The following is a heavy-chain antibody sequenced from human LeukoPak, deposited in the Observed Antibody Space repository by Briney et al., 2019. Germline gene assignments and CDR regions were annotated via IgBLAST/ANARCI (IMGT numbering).Heavy chain of an antibody. D-gene: IGHD2-15*01. CDR1: VGSFSGYY. CDR2: INHSGST. V-gene: IGHV4-34*01. Sequence: SETLSLTCAVYVGSFSGYYWSWIRQPPGKGLEWIGEINHSGSTNYNPSLKSRVTISVDTSKNQFSLKLSSVTAADTAVYYCARVRCSGGSCYSYYYYYGMDVWGKGTTVTVSS. J-gene: IGHJ6*04. CDR3: ARVRCSGGSCYSYYYYYGMDV.